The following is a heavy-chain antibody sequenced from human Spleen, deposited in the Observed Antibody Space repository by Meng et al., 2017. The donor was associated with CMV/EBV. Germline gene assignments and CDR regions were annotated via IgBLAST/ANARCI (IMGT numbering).Heavy chain of an antibody. Sequence: FTDYYIHWVRQAPGQGLEWMGWINPPSGGTNFAQKFQGRVTMTRDTSISMVYMELRSLKSDDSAVYYCATTGAYYDFWSGYHPFNSWGQGTLVTVSS. CDR2: INPPSGGT. J-gene: IGHJ5*02. CDR1: FTDYY. V-gene: IGHV1-2*02. CDR3: ATTGAYYDFWSGYHPFNS. D-gene: IGHD3-3*01.